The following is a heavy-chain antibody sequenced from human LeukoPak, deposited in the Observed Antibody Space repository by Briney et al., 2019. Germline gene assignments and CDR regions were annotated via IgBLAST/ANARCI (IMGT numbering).Heavy chain of an antibody. D-gene: IGHD4-11*01. CDR2: IKQDGGEK. CDR1: GFTFSSYW. CDR3: ARDLGDYPLDY. Sequence: GGSLRLSCAASGFTFSSYWMSWVRQAPGKGLEWVANIKQDGGEKYYVDSVKGRFTISRDNAKNSLYLQMNSLRAEDTALYYCARDLGDYPLDYWGQGTLVTVSS. J-gene: IGHJ4*02. V-gene: IGHV3-7*03.